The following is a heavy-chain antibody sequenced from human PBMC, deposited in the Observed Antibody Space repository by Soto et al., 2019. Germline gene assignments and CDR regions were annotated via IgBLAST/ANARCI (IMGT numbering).Heavy chain of an antibody. CDR3: TRGGNNFYYYRMEV. Sequence: EVSLRLSCVACAFTFRIYEINWVRQAPGNGLEWVSYISSSGSVIKYGDSVKGRFTISRDNAKNSLYLQMNSLRAEDTALYYCTRGGNNFYYYRMEVWGQGTTVTVSS. J-gene: IGHJ6*02. CDR2: ISSSGSVI. V-gene: IGHV3-48*03. CDR1: AFTFRIYE.